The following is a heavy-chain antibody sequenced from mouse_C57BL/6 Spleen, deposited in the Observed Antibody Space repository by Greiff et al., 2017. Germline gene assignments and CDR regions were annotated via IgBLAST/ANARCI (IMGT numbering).Heavy chain of an antibody. CDR3: ARGVRDPSMVMGFAC. V-gene: IGHV1-55*01. CDR1: GFTFTSYW. CDR2: IYPGSGSS. D-gene: IGHD2-2*01. J-gene: IGHJ3*01. Sequence: VQLQQPGAELVKPGASVKMSCKASGFTFTSYWLTWVKQRPGQGLEWIGDIYPGSGSSNYNEKFKSKATLTVATTYSTAYMRLSSLTSEDSAVYYCARGVRDPSMVMGFACWGQGTLVTVSA.